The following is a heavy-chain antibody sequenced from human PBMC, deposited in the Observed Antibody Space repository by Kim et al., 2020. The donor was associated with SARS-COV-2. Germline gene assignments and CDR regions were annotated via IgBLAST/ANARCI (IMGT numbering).Heavy chain of an antibody. V-gene: IGHV3-23*01. D-gene: IGHD2-21*02. CDR2: ISGGGDAT. CDR3: ATLNHCATDCRGYHF. CDR1: GFTFSSYA. Sequence: GGSLRLSCAASGFTFSSYAMNWVRQAPGKGLEWVSCISGGGDATFHVYAVKRRFTTSRDNTNSTLYLLLNSLRGEATTLYYCATLNHCATDCRGYHF. J-gene: IGHJ4*01.